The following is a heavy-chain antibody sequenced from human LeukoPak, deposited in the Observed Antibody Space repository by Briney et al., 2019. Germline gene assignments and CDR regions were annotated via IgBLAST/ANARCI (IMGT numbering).Heavy chain of an antibody. V-gene: IGHV1-46*01. D-gene: IGHD2-8*01. CDR1: GYTFTSYY. J-gene: IGHJ4*02. CDR3: ARSSYCTNGVCYMGY. CDR2: INPSGGST. Sequence: PGASVKVSCKASGYTFTSYYMHWVRQAPGQGLEWMGIINPSGGSTSYAQKFQGRVTMTRDTSTSTVYMELSSLRSEDTAVYYCARSSYCTNGVCYMGYWGQGTLVTVSS.